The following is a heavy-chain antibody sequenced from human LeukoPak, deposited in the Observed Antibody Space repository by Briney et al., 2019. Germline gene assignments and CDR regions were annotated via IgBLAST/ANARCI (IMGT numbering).Heavy chain of an antibody. CDR3: ARGRRTKDSSGYYYVSFDY. J-gene: IGHJ4*02. D-gene: IGHD3-22*01. CDR1: GYTFTSYD. V-gene: IGHV1-8*01. Sequence: ASVKVSCKASGYTFTSYDINWVRQATGQGLEWMGWMNPNSGNTGYAQKFQGRVTMTRNTSISTAYMELSSLRSEDTAVYYCARGRRTKDSSGYYYVSFDYWGQGTLVTVSS. CDR2: MNPNSGNT.